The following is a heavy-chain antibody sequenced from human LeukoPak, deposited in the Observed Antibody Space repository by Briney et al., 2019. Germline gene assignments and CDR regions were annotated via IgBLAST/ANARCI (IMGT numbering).Heavy chain of an antibody. D-gene: IGHD3-10*01. J-gene: IGHJ6*03. V-gene: IGHV3-30*02. CDR3: AKDSAFYYIDV. CDR1: GFSFSDYA. Sequence: GGSLRLSCAASGFSFSDYAIYWVRQAPGKGLEWVAFIRYNGNNQYYADSVKGRFTISRDNSKNTLYLQMNSLKGDDTAVYYCAKDSAFYYIDVWGKGTTVIISS. CDR2: IRYNGNNQ.